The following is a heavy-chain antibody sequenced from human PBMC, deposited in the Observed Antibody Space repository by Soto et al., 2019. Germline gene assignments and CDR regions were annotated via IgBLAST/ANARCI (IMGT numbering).Heavy chain of an antibody. CDR3: ARVCRSNYDILTGPPLYHYMVV. CDR2: INPNSGGT. J-gene: IGHJ6*03. CDR1: GYTFTGYY. V-gene: IGHV1-2*04. Sequence: QVQLVQSGAEVKKPGASVKVSCKAAGYTFTGYYMHWVRQAPGQGLEWMGWINPNSGGTNYAQKFKGWVTMTRDTSISTAFMELRGPISDATAVYYCARVCRSNYDILTGPPLYHYMVVWGKGTTVTVSS. D-gene: IGHD3-9*01.